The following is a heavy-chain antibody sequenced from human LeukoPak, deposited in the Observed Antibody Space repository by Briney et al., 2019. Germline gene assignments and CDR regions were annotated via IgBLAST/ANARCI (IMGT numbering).Heavy chain of an antibody. CDR1: GDSFKNYY. CDR3: AGGIQIAAAGPDAFDI. CDR2: INHGGLT. Sequence: SETLSLTCAVYGDSFKNYYWTWIRQSPEKGLEWIGEINHGGLTSYNPSLESRLTLLVDTSKNQFSLKLSSVTAADTAVYYCAGGIQIAAAGPDAFDIWGQGTMVTVSS. V-gene: IGHV4-34*01. J-gene: IGHJ3*02. D-gene: IGHD6-13*01.